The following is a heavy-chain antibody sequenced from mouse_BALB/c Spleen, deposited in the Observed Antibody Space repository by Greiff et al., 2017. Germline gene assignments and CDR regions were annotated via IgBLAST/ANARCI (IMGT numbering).Heavy chain of an antibody. CDR3: AREATMGYYFDY. CDR2: ISSGGST. J-gene: IGHJ2*01. D-gene: IGHD2-1*01. V-gene: IGHV5-6-5*01. CDR1: GFTFSSYA. Sequence: DVMLVESGGGLVKPGGSLKLSCAASGFTFSSYAMSWVRQTPEKRLEWVASISSGGSTYYPDSVKGRFTISRDNARNILYLQMSSLRSEDTAMYYCAREATMGYYFDYWGQGTTLTVSS.